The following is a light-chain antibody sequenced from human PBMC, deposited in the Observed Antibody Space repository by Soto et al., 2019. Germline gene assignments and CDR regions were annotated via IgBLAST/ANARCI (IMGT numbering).Light chain of an antibody. J-gene: IGLJ1*01. CDR1: SSDVGVYNY. CDR3: CSYAGSYTFV. CDR2: DVS. V-gene: IGLV2-11*01. Sequence: QSVLTQPRSVSGSPGQSVTMSCTGTSSDVGVYNYVSWYQQYPGKAPKIMIYDVSKRPSGVPDRFSGSKSDNTASLTPSGLQAEDEADYYCCSYAGSYTFVFGIGTQVTVL.